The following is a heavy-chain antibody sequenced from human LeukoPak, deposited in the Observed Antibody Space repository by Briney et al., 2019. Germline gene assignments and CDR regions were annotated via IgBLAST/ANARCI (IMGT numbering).Heavy chain of an antibody. Sequence: GASVKVSCKASGYTFTGYYMHWVRQAPGQGLEWMGWINPNSGGTNYAQRFQGRVTRTRDTSISTAYMELSRLSSDDTAVYYCARPPPYCSSTSCLDAFDIWGQGTMVTVSS. CDR3: ARPPPYCSSTSCLDAFDI. D-gene: IGHD2-2*01. CDR1: GYTFTGYY. CDR2: INPNSGGT. V-gene: IGHV1-2*02. J-gene: IGHJ3*02.